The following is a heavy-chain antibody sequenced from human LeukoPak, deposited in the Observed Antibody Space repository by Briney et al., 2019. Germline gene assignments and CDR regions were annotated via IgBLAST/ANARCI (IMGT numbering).Heavy chain of an antibody. Sequence: GGSLRLSCVASGFTFSSYGMHWVRQAPGKGLEWVAFIRYDGSKKYYADSVKGRFTISRDNSKNTLYLQMNSLRAEDTAFYYCAKEGRLYFDSSGCPYNWGQGILVTISP. CDR1: GFTFSSYG. D-gene: IGHD3-22*01. CDR3: AKEGRLYFDSSGCPYN. J-gene: IGHJ4*02. CDR2: IRYDGSKK. V-gene: IGHV3-30*02.